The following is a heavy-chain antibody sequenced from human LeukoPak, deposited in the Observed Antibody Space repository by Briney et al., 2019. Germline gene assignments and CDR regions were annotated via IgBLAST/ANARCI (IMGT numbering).Heavy chain of an antibody. V-gene: IGHV3-23*01. CDR3: AKDFRIGYSAHFDY. D-gene: IGHD2-21*01. Sequence: GGSLRLSCVGSGFTFRSHAMSWVRQAREKGVEFVAGIDENGGTTYYADSVKGRFSISRDNSKNTLYLQMDSLRGEDTAVYYCAKDFRIGYSAHFDYWGQGALATVSS. CDR1: GFTFRSHA. J-gene: IGHJ4*02. CDR2: IDENGGTT.